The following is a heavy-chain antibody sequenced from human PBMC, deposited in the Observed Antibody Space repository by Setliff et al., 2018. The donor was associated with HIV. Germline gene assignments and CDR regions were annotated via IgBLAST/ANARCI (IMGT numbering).Heavy chain of an antibody. D-gene: IGHD5-18*01. Sequence: PSETLSLTCNVSGDSISNHYWNWIRQPPGKGLEWIATIYNSGNTNYNPSPKSRVTMSVDTSKNQFSLKLNSVTAADTAVYYCARMDTSYRSFEYWGQGTLVTVSS. J-gene: IGHJ4*02. CDR1: GDSISNHY. CDR3: ARMDTSYRSFEY. V-gene: IGHV4-59*11. CDR2: IYNSGNT.